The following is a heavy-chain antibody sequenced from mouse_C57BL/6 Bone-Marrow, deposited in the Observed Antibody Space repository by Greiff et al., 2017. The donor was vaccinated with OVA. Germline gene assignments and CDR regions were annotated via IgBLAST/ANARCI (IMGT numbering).Heavy chain of an antibody. Sequence: QVQLQQSGPELVKPGASVKISCKASGYAFSSSWMNWVKQRPGKGLEWIGRIYPGDGDTNYNGKFKGKATLTADKSSSTAYMQLSSLTSEDSAVYFCAKNRGDWYFDVWGTGTTVTVSS. CDR3: AKNRGDWYFDV. V-gene: IGHV1-82*01. CDR1: GYAFSSSW. CDR2: IYPGDGDT. J-gene: IGHJ1*03.